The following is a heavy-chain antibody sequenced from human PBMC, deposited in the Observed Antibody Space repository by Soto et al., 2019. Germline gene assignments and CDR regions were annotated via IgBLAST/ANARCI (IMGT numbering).Heavy chain of an antibody. CDR3: ASTTFGHSEYAFDI. V-gene: IGHV4-39*01. J-gene: IGHJ3*02. D-gene: IGHD3-3*01. CDR1: GGSISSSSYY. CDR2: IYYSGST. Sequence: SETLSLTCTVSGGSISSSSYYWGWIRQPPGKGLEWIGGIYYSGSTYYNPSLKSRVTISVDTSKNQFSLKLSSVTAADTAVYYCASTTFGHSEYAFDIWGQGTMVTVSS.